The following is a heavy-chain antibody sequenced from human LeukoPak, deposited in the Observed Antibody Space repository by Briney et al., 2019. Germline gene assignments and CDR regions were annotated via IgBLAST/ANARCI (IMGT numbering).Heavy chain of an antibody. V-gene: IGHV3-30*02. J-gene: IGHJ3*02. CDR1: GFTFSSYG. CDR3: AKDFYVVITTHDAFDI. CDR2: IRYDGSNK. D-gene: IGHD3-22*01. Sequence: PGGSLRLSCAASGFTFSSYGMHWVRQAPGKGLEWVAFIRYDGSNKYYADSVKGRFTISRDNSKNTLYLQMNSLRAEDTAVYYCAKDFYVVITTHDAFDIWGQGTMVTVSS.